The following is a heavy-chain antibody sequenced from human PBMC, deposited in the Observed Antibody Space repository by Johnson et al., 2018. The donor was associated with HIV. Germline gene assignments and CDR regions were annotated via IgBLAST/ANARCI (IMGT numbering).Heavy chain of an antibody. J-gene: IGHJ3*02. CDR3: ASGFYYGSGSYHGAFDI. D-gene: IGHD3-10*01. V-gene: IGHV3-11*04. CDR2: ISSRGNTK. CDR1: GFTFSDYY. Sequence: QVQLVESGGGLVKPGGSLRLSCAASGFTFSDYYMSWIRQAPGKGLEWVSYISSRGNTKFYADSVTGRVTLSRDTAKKSLYLQMNSLRAEDTAVYYCASGFYYGSGSYHGAFDIWGQGTMVTVSS.